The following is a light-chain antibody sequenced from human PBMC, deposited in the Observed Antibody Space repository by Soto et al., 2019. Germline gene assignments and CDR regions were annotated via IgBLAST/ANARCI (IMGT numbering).Light chain of an antibody. CDR3: QQYNNWPRE. CDR2: GAS. J-gene: IGKJ1*01. V-gene: IGKV3-15*01. CDR1: QSVSSN. Sequence: EIVMMQSPATLSVSPGERATLSCRASQSVSSNLAWYQQKPGQAPRLLIYGASTRATGIPARFSGSGSGTEFTLTISSLQSEDFAVYYCQQYNNWPREFGQGTKVEIK.